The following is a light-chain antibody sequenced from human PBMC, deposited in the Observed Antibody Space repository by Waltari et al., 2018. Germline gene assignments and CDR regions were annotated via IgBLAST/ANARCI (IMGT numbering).Light chain of an antibody. V-gene: IGLV1-47*01. CDR1: SSNIGNNY. Sequence: QSVLTQPPSTSVTPGQRVSISCSGSSSNIGNNYVFWYQHLPGTAPQLRIYRNNQRPPGVPDRCSGSKSGTSASLAISGLRPEDEATYYWAAWDDSLSVSYVFGTGTKVTVL. CDR2: RNN. CDR3: AAWDDSLSVSYV. J-gene: IGLJ1*01.